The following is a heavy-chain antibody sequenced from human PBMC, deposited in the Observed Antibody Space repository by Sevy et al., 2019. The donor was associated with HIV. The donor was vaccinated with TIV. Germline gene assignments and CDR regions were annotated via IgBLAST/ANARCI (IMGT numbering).Heavy chain of an antibody. V-gene: IGHV3-74*01. D-gene: IGHD1-26*01. CDR1: GFTFSTYW. J-gene: IGHJ3*02. CDR3: ARESRGSLEGFDI. CDR2: INSDGNYR. Sequence: GGCLRLYCAASGFTFSTYWMHWVRQAPGKGLVWVSRINSDGNYRSYVESVEGRFTISRDNAQNTLFLQMSSLRVEDTAVYYCARESRGSLEGFDIWGQGTMVTVSS.